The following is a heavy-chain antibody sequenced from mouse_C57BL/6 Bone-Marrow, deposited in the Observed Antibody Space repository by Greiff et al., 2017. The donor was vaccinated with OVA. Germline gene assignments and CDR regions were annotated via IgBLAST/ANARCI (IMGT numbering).Heavy chain of an antibody. J-gene: IGHJ1*03. D-gene: IGHD2-12*01. Sequence: QVQLQQSGAELVRPGASVKLSCKASGYTFTDYYINWVKQRPGQGLEWIARIYPGSGNTYYNEKLKGKATLTAEKSSSTAYMQLSSLTSEDSAVYFCARDSPYWYFDVWGTGTTVTVSS. CDR1: GYTFTDYY. CDR3: ARDSPYWYFDV. V-gene: IGHV1-76*01. CDR2: IYPGSGNT.